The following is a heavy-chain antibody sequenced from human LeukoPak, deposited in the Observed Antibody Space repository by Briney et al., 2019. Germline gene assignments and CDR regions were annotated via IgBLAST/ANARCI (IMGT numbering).Heavy chain of an antibody. CDR3: AKGDGYNGYFDY. V-gene: IGHV3-30*18. CDR2: ISYDGSNK. J-gene: IGHJ4*02. D-gene: IGHD5-24*01. Sequence: PGGSLRLSCAASGFTFSSYGMHWVRQAPGKGLEWVAVISYDGSNKYYADSVKGRLTISRDNSKNTLYLQMNSLRAEDTAVYYCAKGDGYNGYFDYWGQGTLVTVSS. CDR1: GFTFSSYG.